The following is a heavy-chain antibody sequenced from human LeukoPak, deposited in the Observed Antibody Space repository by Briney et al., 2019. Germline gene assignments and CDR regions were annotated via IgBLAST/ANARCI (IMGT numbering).Heavy chain of an antibody. CDR2: INTNTGNP. Sequence: WASVKVSCKTSGYTFTSYAMHWVRQAPGQRLEWMGWINTNTGNPTYAQGFTGRFVFSLDTSVSTAYLQISSLKAEDTAVYYCARDLGEFHKGHNWFDPWGQGTLVTVSS. D-gene: IGHD3-10*01. CDR1: GYTFTSYA. J-gene: IGHJ5*02. CDR3: ARDLGEFHKGHNWFDP. V-gene: IGHV7-4-1*02.